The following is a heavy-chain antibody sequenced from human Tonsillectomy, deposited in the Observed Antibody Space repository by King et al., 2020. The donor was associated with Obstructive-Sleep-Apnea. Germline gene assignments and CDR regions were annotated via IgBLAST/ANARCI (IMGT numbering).Heavy chain of an antibody. Sequence: QLQESGPGLVKPSQTLSLTCTVSGGSISSGDYYWSWIRQPPGKGLEWIGYIYYSGSTYYNPSLKSRVTISVDTSKNQFSLKLSSVTAADTAVYYCARESPTYYYGSGSSLYFDYWGQGTLVTVSS. V-gene: IGHV4-30-4*01. CDR3: ARESPTYYYGSGSSLYFDY. CDR1: GGSISSGDYY. D-gene: IGHD3-10*01. J-gene: IGHJ4*02. CDR2: IYYSGST.